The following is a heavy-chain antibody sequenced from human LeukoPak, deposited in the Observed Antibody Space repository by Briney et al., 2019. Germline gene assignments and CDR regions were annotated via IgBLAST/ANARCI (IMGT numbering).Heavy chain of an antibody. CDR2: INHSGST. CDR3: AKDPMSSSPYYFDY. V-gene: IGHV4-34*01. J-gene: IGHJ4*02. D-gene: IGHD6-13*01. CDR1: GGSFSGYY. Sequence: SETLSLTCAVYGGSFSGYYWSWIRQPPGKGLEWIGEINHSGSTNYNPSLKSRVTISVDTSKNQFSLKLSSVTAADTAVYYCAKDPMSSSPYYFDYWGQGTLVTVSS.